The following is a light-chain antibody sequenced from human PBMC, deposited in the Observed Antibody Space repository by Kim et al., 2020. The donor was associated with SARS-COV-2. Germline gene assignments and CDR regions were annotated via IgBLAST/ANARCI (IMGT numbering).Light chain of an antibody. Sequence: SPGERATHSCRASESVTSSFLAWYQQKPGQAPRLLMYGASRRATGIPDRFSGSGSGTDFTLTISRLEPEDFAVYYCQQYGSSGWTFGQGTKVDIK. CDR2: GAS. J-gene: IGKJ1*01. CDR3: QQYGSSGWT. V-gene: IGKV3-20*01. CDR1: ESVTSSF.